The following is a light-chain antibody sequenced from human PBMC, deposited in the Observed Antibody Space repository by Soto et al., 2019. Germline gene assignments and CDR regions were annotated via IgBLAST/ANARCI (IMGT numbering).Light chain of an antibody. Sequence: DILVTQSPSSLSASVGDRVTITCRASQCISTYLIWYQQKPGKAHKVLIYDAYNLQSGVQPRLSGSGYATDFTLIISSLQPEDVVTYFCKQSYRTPITFGQGTRLEIK. J-gene: IGKJ5*01. V-gene: IGKV1-39*01. CDR1: QCISTY. CDR3: KQSYRTPIT. CDR2: DAY.